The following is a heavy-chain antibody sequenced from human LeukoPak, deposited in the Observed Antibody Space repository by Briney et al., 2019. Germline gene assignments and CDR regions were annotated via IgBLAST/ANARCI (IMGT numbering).Heavy chain of an antibody. CDR1: GYTFTSYD. CDR2: ISAYNGNT. V-gene: IGHV1-18*01. D-gene: IGHD6-19*01. CDR3: AIHSSGCY. J-gene: IGHJ4*02. Sequence: ASVKVSCKASGYTFTSYDINWVRQATGQGLEWMGWISAYNGNTNYAQKLQGRVTMTTDTSTSTAYMELRSLRSDDTAVYYCAIHSSGCYWGQGTLVTVSS.